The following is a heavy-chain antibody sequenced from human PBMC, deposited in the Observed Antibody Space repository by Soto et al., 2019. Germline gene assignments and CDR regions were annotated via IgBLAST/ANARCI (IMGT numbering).Heavy chain of an antibody. J-gene: IGHJ5*02. CDR1: GGTFSSYA. CDR3: ARVYYDFWSGKTQNWFDP. V-gene: IGHV1-69*13. D-gene: IGHD3-3*01. CDR2: IIPIFGTA. Sequence: SVKVSCKASGGTFSSYAISWVRQAPGQGLEWMGGIIPIFGTANYAQKFQGRVTITADESTSTAYMELSSLRSEDTAVYYCARVYYDFWSGKTQNWFDPWGQGTLVTVS.